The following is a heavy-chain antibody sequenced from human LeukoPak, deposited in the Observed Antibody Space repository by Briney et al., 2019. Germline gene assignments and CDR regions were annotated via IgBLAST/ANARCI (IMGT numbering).Heavy chain of an antibody. Sequence: SETLSLTCTVSGYSISSGFYWGWIRQPQGKGLEWIGSIYHSGGAYYNPSLKSRVSILVDTSKNHFSLKLISVTAADTAVYYCARYGDYIDYWGQGTLVTVPS. CDR1: GYSISSGFY. CDR2: IYHSGGA. CDR3: ARYGDYIDY. D-gene: IGHD4-17*01. V-gene: IGHV4-38-2*02. J-gene: IGHJ4*02.